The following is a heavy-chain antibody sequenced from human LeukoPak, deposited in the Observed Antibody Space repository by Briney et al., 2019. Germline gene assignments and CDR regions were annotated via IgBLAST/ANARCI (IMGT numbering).Heavy chain of an antibody. Sequence: ASVKVSCKASGCTFTGYYMHWVRQAPGQGLEWMGRINPNSGGTNYAQKFQGRVTMTRDTSISTAYMELSRLRSDDTAVYYCARDDSSGPYYYYMDVWGKGTTVTVSS. CDR3: ARDDSSGPYYYYMDV. D-gene: IGHD6-19*01. V-gene: IGHV1-2*06. CDR1: GCTFTGYY. J-gene: IGHJ6*03. CDR2: INPNSGGT.